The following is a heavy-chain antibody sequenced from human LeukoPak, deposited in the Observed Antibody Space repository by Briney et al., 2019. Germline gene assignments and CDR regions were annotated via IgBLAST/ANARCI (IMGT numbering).Heavy chain of an antibody. CDR2: IYYSGST. D-gene: IGHD6-13*01. CDR1: GGSISSYH. V-gene: IGHV4-59*01. Sequence: SETLSLTCTVSGGSISSYHWSWIRQPPGKGLEWIGYIYYSGSTNYNPSLKSRVTISVDTSKNQFSLKLSSVTAADTAVYYCAKGCRSIAAAGTWWFDPWGQGTLVTVSS. CDR3: AKGCRSIAAAGTWWFDP. J-gene: IGHJ5*02.